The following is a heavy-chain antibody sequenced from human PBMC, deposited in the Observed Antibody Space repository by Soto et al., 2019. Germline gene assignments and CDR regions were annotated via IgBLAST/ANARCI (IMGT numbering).Heavy chain of an antibody. CDR3: ARAPTEYIWGSYLRYFEY. D-gene: IGHD3-16*02. Sequence: EVQMLESGGGLVQPGGSLRLSCAASGFPFSNYAMTWVRQAPGKVLEWVSGISGNTGHAFYADSVEGRFTISRDNSKNTLYLQVDNLRAEDTAVYYFARAPTEYIWGSYLRYFEYWGRGTLVTVSS. CDR1: GFPFSNYA. J-gene: IGHJ4*02. CDR2: ISGNTGHA. V-gene: IGHV3-23*01.